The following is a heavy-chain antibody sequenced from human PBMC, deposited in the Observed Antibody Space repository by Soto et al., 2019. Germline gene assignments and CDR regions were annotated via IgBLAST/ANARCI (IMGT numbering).Heavy chain of an antibody. V-gene: IGHV1-18*01. CDR3: ARHVSEVGVVIQGWWFEP. Sequence: ASVKVSCKASGYTFTSYGISWVRQAPGQGLEWMGWISAYNGNTNYAQKLQGRVTMTTDTSTSTAYMELRSLRSEDTAVYYCARHVSEVGVVIQGWWFEPWGQGTQVTVSS. CDR2: ISAYNGNT. J-gene: IGHJ5*02. D-gene: IGHD3-3*01. CDR1: GYTFTSYG.